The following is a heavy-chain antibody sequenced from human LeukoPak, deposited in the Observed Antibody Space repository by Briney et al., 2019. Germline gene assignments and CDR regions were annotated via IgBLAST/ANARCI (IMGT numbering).Heavy chain of an antibody. V-gene: IGHV4-61*02. D-gene: IGHD1-26*01. Sequence: SQTLSLTCTVSGGSISSGSYYWSWIRQPAGKGLEWIGRIYTSGSTNYNPSLKSRVTISVDTSKNQFSLKLSSVTAADTAVYYCAGDSGSLGARLYLGQGTLVTVSS. CDR3: AGDSGSLGARLY. J-gene: IGHJ4*02. CDR1: GGSISSGSYY. CDR2: IYTSGST.